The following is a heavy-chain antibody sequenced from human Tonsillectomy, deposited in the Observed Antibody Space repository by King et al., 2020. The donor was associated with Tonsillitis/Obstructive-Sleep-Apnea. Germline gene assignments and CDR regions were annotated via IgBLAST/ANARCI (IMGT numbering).Heavy chain of an antibody. Sequence: QLQESGPGLVKPSETLSLICTVSGGFISSRSYYWGWIRQPPGEGLEWIGSIYYSGTTYYNPSLQSRVTISVDTSRNQFSLRLSSVTDADTAVYYCVRHKRGSNSDHYYYMDVWGKGTTVTVSS. D-gene: IGHD1-26*01. CDR3: VRHKRGSNSDHYYYMDV. CDR1: GGFISSRSYY. V-gene: IGHV4-39*01. J-gene: IGHJ6*03. CDR2: IYYSGTT.